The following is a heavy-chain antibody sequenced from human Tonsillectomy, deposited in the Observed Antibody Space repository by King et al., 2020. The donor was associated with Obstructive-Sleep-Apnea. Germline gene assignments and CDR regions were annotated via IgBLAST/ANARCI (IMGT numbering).Heavy chain of an antibody. CDR2: IYYTGRT. V-gene: IGHV4-31*03. J-gene: IGHJ5*02. CDR3: ARGGGWFDP. D-gene: IGHD2-15*01. CDR1: GDSISTSGHN. Sequence: QLQESGPGLVKASQTLSLTCTVSGDSISTSGHNWNWIRQHPGRGLEWIGYIYYTGRTYYNPSLKSRVTISGDMSKNQFSLKLRSVTVADTAVYYCARGGGWFDPWGQGALVTVSS.